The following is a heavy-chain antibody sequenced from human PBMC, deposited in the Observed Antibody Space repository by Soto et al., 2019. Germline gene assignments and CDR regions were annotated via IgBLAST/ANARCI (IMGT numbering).Heavy chain of an antibody. CDR3: ARLGASYQSLAP. J-gene: IGHJ5*02. V-gene: IGHV4-39*01. D-gene: IGHD2-2*01. Sequence: NPSETLSLTCTVSGDSIRSSSYWGWIRQPPGKGLEWIGSIYSTGNTYYNPSLNSQVTISVDTSKNQFSLNVISVTAADTAVYYCARLGASYQSLAPWGPGSLVTVSS. CDR1: GDSIRSSSY. CDR2: IYSTGNT.